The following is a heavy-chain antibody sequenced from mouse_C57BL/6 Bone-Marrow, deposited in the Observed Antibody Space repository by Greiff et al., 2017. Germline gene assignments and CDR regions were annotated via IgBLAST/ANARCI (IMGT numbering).Heavy chain of an antibody. Sequence: QVQLQQPGAELVMPGASVKLSCKASGYTFTSYWMHWVKQRPGQGLEWIGEIDPSDSYTNYNQKFKGKSTLTVDKSSSTAYMQLSSLTSEYSAVYYRARSFDGYWYCDVWGTGTTVTVSS. CDR1: GYTFTSYW. J-gene: IGHJ1*03. V-gene: IGHV1-69*01. CDR3: ARSFDGYWYCDV. CDR2: IDPSDSYT. D-gene: IGHD2-3*01.